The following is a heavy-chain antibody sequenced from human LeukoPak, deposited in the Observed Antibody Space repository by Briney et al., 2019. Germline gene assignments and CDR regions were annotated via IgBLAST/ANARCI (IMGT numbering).Heavy chain of an antibody. CDR1: GYSISSGYY. CDR2: IYHSGST. Sequence: PSETLSLTCAASGYSISSGYYWGWIRQPPGKGLEWIGSIYHSGSTYYNPSLKSRVTISVDTSKNQFSLKLSSVTAADTAVYYCARGGYSGYDLIPYFDYWGQGTLVTVSS. J-gene: IGHJ4*02. D-gene: IGHD5-12*01. CDR3: ARGGYSGYDLIPYFDY. V-gene: IGHV4-38-2*01.